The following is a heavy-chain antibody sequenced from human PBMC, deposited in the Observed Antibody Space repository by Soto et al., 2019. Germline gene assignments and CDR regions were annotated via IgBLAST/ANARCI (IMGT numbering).Heavy chain of an antibody. CDR3: ARGTDIVLVPAARQYSGYDYVDY. J-gene: IGHJ4*02. D-gene: IGHD2-2*01. CDR1: GFTFSSYA. V-gene: IGHV3-30-3*01. CDR2: ISYDGSNK. Sequence: GGSLRLSCAASGFTFSSYAMHWVRQAPGKGLEWVAVISYDGSNKYYADSVKGRFTISRDNSKNTLYLQMNSLRAEDTAVYYCARGTDIVLVPAARQYSGYDYVDYWGQGTLVTVSS.